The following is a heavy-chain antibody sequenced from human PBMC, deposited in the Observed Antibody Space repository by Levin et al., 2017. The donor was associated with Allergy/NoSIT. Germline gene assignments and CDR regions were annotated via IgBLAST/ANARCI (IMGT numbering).Heavy chain of an antibody. Sequence: PGVSLLLSFSSSFFLFPSSSLPFFLPSPFPFLSFVSTINWNSDTLAYADSVKGRFTISRDNAKNSLYLQMNSLRTEDTALYFCVKDRSGYGSSFLTNWGQGTLVTVSS. J-gene: IGHJ4*02. D-gene: IGHD3-22*01. CDR1: FFLFPSSS. CDR3: VKDRSGYGSSFLTN. V-gene: IGHV3-9*01. CDR2: INWNSDTL.